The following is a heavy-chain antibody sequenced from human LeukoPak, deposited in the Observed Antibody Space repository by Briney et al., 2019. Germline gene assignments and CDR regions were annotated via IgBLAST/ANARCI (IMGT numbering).Heavy chain of an antibody. V-gene: IGHV4-4*07. CDR3: ARDRGYYDSSVGFDY. J-gene: IGHJ4*02. CDR1: GGSISSYY. CDR2: IYTSGSI. D-gene: IGHD3-22*01. Sequence: PSETLSLTCTVAGGSISSYYWSWIRQPAGKWLEWIGRIYTSGSIYYNPSLKSRVTISGDTSKKQFSLKLSSVTAAATAVYYCARDRGYYDSSVGFDYWGQGTLVTVSS.